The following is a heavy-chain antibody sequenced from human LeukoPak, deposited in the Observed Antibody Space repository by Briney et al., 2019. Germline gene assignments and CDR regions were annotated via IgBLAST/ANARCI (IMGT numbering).Heavy chain of an antibody. Sequence: QTSETLSLTCTVSGYSISSGYYWGWIRQPPGKGLEWIGSIYHSGSTYYNPSLKSRVTISVDTSKNQFSLKLSSVTAADTAVCYCATNPWVGYSGSYNAFDIWGQGTMVTVSS. V-gene: IGHV4-38-2*02. CDR1: GYSISSGYY. CDR2: IYHSGST. CDR3: ATNPWVGYSGSYNAFDI. D-gene: IGHD1-26*01. J-gene: IGHJ3*02.